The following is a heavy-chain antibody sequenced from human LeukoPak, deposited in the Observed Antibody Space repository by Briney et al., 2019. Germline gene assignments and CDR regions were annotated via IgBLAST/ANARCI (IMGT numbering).Heavy chain of an antibody. V-gene: IGHV1-18*01. CDR1: GGTFITYA. CDR3: AICSSSGYSSYGDNWFDP. D-gene: IGHD6-13*01. Sequence: ASVKVSCKASGGTFITYAISWVRQAPGQGLEWMGWISVYNGNTNYAQKLQGRVTMTTDTSTSKAYMELRSLRSDDTAVYYCAICSSSGYSSYGDNWFDPWGQGTLVTVSS. J-gene: IGHJ5*02. CDR2: ISVYNGNT.